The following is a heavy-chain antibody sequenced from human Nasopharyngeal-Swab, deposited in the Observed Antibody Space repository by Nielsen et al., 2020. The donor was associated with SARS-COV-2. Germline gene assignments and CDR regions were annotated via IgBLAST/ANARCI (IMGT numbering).Heavy chain of an antibody. CDR2: IDWEDDR. J-gene: IGHJ5*01. V-gene: IGHV2-70*13. Sequence: VKRTETGTPTCSFSGYWLSTSGRWVRGMRQPTGKALRWIALIDWEDDRYYSTSLKARLTLSKDTSKNQVVLTTTNMDPVDTATYSCARLPPLDYHFDSWSQGTLVTVSS. CDR3: ARLPPLDYHFDS. CDR1: GYWLSTSGRW. D-gene: IGHD4-11*01.